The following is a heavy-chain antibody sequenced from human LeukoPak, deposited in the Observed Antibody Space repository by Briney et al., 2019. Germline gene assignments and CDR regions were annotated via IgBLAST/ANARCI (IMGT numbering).Heavy chain of an antibody. D-gene: IGHD2-2*01. V-gene: IGHV3-43*01. J-gene: IGHJ6*03. CDR2: MTWDAGTT. CDR3: AKGGQTAARDMDV. CDR1: GFTFDVYT. Sequence: AGGSLRLSCAPSGFTFDVYTMHWVPQPPGKGLEWVSLMTWDAGTTYYADSVKGRFTISRDNSKNSLYLQMNSLRSEDTALYYCAKGGQTAARDMDVWGKGTMVTVSS.